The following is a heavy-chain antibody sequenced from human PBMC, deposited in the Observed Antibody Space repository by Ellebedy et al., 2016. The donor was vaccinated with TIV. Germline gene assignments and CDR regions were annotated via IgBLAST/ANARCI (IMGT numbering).Heavy chain of an antibody. Sequence: GESLKISCAASGFTFNNYAMTWVRQAPGKGLEWISTIGVKTYYADSVKGRFTISRDNSRNTVYLQMNSLTAEDTAVHYCSKERATGSYSTDVCDIWGQGTMVTVSS. D-gene: IGHD1-26*01. CDR3: SKERATGSYSTDVCDI. CDR1: GFTFNNYA. V-gene: IGHV3-23*01. CDR2: IGVKT. J-gene: IGHJ3*02.